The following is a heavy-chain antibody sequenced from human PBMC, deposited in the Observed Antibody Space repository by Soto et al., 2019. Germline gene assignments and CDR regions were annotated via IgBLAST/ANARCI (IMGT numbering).Heavy chain of an antibody. J-gene: IGHJ6*03. CDR2: IIPILGIA. CDR1: GGTFSSYT. V-gene: IGHV1-69*02. CDR3: ARARGFGIESPSDYDMDV. D-gene: IGHD3-10*01. Sequence: SVKVSCKASGGTFSSYTISWVRQAPGQGLEWMGRIIPILGIANYAQKFQGRVTITADKSTSTAYMELSSLRSEDTAVYYCARARGFGIESPSDYDMDVWGKGTTVTVSS.